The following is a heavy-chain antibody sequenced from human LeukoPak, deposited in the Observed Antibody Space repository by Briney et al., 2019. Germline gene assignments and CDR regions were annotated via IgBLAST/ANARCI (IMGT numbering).Heavy chain of an antibody. V-gene: IGHV3-23*01. CDR2: ISPTGAGT. D-gene: IGHD5-12*01. CDR3: ARGDSHNSGGWLDP. J-gene: IGHJ5*02. CDR1: IDTFNGYA. Sequence: GGSLRLSCAASIDTFNGYAMTWVRQAPGKGLEWVSTISPTGAGTYYADSVKGLFTISRDNSNSTLYLHISANREEDTAVYYCARGDSHNSGGWLDPWGQGTLVTVSS.